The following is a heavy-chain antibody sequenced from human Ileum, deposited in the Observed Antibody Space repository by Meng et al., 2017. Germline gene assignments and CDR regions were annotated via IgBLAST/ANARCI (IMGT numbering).Heavy chain of an antibody. CDR1: GGSTNSSVW. V-gene: IGHV4-4*02. Sequence: LKVRGPVLVRPSGTLSLTCAFSGGSTNSSVWWSWVRQAPGKGLEWIGEIYPGGSINYNPFLKSRVTISADTSKNQFSLSLDSVTAADTAVYYCVRNDYCSGGTCYPHFDYWGQGTLVTVSS. J-gene: IGHJ4*02. CDR3: VRNDYCSGGTCYPHFDY. CDR2: IYPGGSI. D-gene: IGHD2-15*01.